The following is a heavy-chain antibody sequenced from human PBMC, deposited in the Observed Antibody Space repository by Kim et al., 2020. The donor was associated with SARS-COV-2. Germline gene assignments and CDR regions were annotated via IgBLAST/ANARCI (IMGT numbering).Heavy chain of an antibody. CDR1: GGTFSSYA. D-gene: IGHD6-19*01. CDR3: ARITSSGWRYYYYGMDV. Sequence: SVKVSCKASGGTFSSYAISWVRQAPGQGLEWMGGIIPIFGTANYAQKFQGRVTITADESTSTAYMELSSLRSEDTAVYYCARITSSGWRYYYYGMDVWGQGTTVTVSS. J-gene: IGHJ6*02. CDR2: IIPIFGTA. V-gene: IGHV1-69*13.